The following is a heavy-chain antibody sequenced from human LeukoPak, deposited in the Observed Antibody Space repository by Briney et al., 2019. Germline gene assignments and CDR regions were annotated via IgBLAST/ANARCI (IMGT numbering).Heavy chain of an antibody. Sequence: KPSETLSLTCAVYGGSFSGYYWSWIRQPPGKGLEWIGEISHSGSTNYNPSLKSRVTISVDTSKNQFSLKLSSVTAADTAVYYCARDENYYGSGSHWGQGTLVTVSS. J-gene: IGHJ4*02. D-gene: IGHD3-10*01. CDR2: ISHSGST. V-gene: IGHV4-34*01. CDR1: GGSFSGYY. CDR3: ARDENYYGSGSH.